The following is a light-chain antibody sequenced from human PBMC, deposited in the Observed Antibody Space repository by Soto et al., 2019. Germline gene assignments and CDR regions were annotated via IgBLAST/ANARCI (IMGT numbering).Light chain of an antibody. J-gene: IGLJ2*01. Sequence: QSVLTQPPSASGTPGQRVTISCSGSISNIASNTVNWYQQLPGTAPKLLIYSDNLRPSGVPDRLSGSKSGTSASLAISGLHSEDEADYYCVAWDDNLNGVVFGGGTKLTVL. CDR2: SDN. CDR1: ISNIASNT. CDR3: VAWDDNLNGVV. V-gene: IGLV1-44*01.